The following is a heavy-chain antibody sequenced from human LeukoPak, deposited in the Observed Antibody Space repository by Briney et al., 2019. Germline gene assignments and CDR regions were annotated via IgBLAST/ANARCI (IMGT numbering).Heavy chain of an antibody. J-gene: IGHJ4*02. CDR3: ARIVGSARRGYFDY. D-gene: IGHD6-6*01. V-gene: IGHV4-59*01. CDR2: IYYSGST. Sequence: SETLSLTCTVSGGSISSYYWSWFRQPPGKGLEWIGYIYYSGSTNYNPSLKSRVTISVDTSKNQFSLKLSSVTAADTAVYYCARIVGSARRGYFDYWGQGTLVTVSS. CDR1: GGSISSYY.